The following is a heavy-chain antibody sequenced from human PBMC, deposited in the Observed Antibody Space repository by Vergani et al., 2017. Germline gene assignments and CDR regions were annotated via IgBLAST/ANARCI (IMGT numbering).Heavy chain of an antibody. CDR3: AREGIAAVGTTLLFDY. V-gene: IGHV3-33*01. CDR1: GFTFSSYG. CDR2: IWYDGSNK. Sequence: QVQLVESGGGVVQPGRSLRLSCAASGFTFSSYGMHWVRQAPGKGLEWVAVIWYDGSNKYYADSVKGRVTISRDNSKNTLYVQMNSLRAEDTAVYYCAREGIAAVGTTLLFDYWGQGTLVTVSS. J-gene: IGHJ4*02. D-gene: IGHD6-13*01.